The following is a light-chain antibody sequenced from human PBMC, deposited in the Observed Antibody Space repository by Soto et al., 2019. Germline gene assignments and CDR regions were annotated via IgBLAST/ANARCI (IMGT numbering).Light chain of an antibody. V-gene: IGKV3-20*01. CDR1: QSVSSSY. Sequence: EIVLIQFPGTLSLTPRERATLSCRASQSVSSSYLAWYQQKPGQAPRLLIYGASSRATGIPDRFSGSGSGTDFTLTISRLEPEDFAVYYCQQYGSSPPFTFGPGTKVDIK. CDR2: GAS. CDR3: QQYGSSPPFT. J-gene: IGKJ3*01.